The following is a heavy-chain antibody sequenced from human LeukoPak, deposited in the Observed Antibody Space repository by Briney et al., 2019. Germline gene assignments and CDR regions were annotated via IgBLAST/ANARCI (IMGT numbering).Heavy chain of an antibody. Sequence: ASVKVSCKASGYTFTSYGISWVRQAPGQGLEWMGWISAYNGNTNYAQKLQGRVTMTTDTSTSIAYMELSSLRSEDTAVYYCARGAGDAYYYYYGMDVWGQGTTVTVSS. CDR3: ARGAGDAYYYYYGMDV. D-gene: IGHD7-27*01. J-gene: IGHJ6*02. CDR1: GYTFTSYG. V-gene: IGHV1-18*01. CDR2: ISAYNGNT.